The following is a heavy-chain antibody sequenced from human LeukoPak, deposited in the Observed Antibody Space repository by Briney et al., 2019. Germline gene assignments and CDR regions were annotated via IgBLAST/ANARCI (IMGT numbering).Heavy chain of an antibody. CDR1: GYTFTSYD. J-gene: IGHJ6*03. CDR2: MNPNSGNT. D-gene: IGHD3-10*01. V-gene: IGHV1-8*01. CDR3: ARASTLLWFGEALPYYYYTDV. Sequence: GASVKVSCKASGYTFTSYDINWVRQATGQGLEWMGWMNPNSGNTGYAQKFQGRVTMTRNTSISTAYMELSSLRSEDTAVYYCARASTLLWFGEALPYYYYTDVWGKGTTVTVSS.